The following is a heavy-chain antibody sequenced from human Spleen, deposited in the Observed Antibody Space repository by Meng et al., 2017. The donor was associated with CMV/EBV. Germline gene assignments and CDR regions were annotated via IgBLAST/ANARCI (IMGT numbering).Heavy chain of an antibody. V-gene: IGHV1-69*05. CDR2: IIPIFGTA. CDR1: GGTFSSYA. J-gene: IGHJ4*02. Sequence: SVKVSCKASGGTFSSYAISWVRQAPGQGLEWMGGIIPIFGTANYAQKCQGRVTITTDESTSTAYMELSSLRSEDTAVYYCARGRYYDFWSGYYTYFDYWGQGTLVTVSS. CDR3: ARGRYYDFWSGYYTYFDY. D-gene: IGHD3-3*01.